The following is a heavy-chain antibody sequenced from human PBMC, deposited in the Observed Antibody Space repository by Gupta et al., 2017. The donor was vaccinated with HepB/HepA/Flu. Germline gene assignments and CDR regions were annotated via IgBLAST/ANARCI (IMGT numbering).Heavy chain of an antibody. V-gene: IGHV3-21*01. Sequence: EVQLVESGGGLVRPGGSLRLSCAASGFTFSSYSLNWVRQAPGKGLEWVSSISSASNYIYYADSVKGRFTISRVNAKNSLYLQMNSLRAEDTALYYCARLFGYCSGGDCYLDYWGQGTMVTVSS. D-gene: IGHD2-15*01. CDR1: GFTFSSYS. CDR3: ARLFGYCSGGDCYLDY. J-gene: IGHJ4*02. CDR2: ISSASNYI.